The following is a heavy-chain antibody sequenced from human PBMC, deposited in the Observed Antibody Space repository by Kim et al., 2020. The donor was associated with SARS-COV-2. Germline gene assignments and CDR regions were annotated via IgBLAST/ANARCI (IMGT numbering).Heavy chain of an antibody. CDR3: ARVTRYGSGSYFTTYAVRYFDY. D-gene: IGHD3-10*01. CDR2: INHSGST. CDR1: GGSFSVYY. Sequence: SETLSLTCAVYGGSFSVYYWSWIRQPPGKGLEWIGEINHSGSTNYNPSLKSRVTISVDTSKNQFSLKLSSVTAADTAVYYWARVTRYGSGSYFTTYAVRYFDYWGQGTLVTVSS. V-gene: IGHV4-34*01. J-gene: IGHJ4*02.